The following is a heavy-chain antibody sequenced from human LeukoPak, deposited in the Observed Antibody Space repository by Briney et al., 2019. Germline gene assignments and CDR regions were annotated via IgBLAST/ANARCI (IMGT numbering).Heavy chain of an antibody. CDR3: ARGEGYNYLYYFDY. Sequence: SETLSLTCAVYGGSFSGYYWSWIRQPPGKGLEWIGYIYHSGSTYYNPSLKSRVTISVDRSKNQFSLKLSSVTAADTAVYYCARGEGYNYLYYFDYWGQGTLVTVSS. J-gene: IGHJ4*02. CDR1: GGSFSGYY. V-gene: IGHV4-34*01. D-gene: IGHD5-24*01. CDR2: IYHSGST.